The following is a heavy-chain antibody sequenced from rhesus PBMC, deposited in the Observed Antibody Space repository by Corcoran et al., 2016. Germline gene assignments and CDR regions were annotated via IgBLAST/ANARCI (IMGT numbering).Heavy chain of an antibody. CDR3: ARDWGYSNYVAFDF. Sequence: QLQLQESGPGLVKPSETLSLTCAVSGGSISSNYWSWIRQPPGRGREWIGRISGSGGRTDYNPSLKSRVTISTDTSKNQFSLKLSSVTAADTAVYYCARDWGYSNYVAFDFWGQGLRVTVSS. CDR1: GGSISSNY. J-gene: IGHJ3*01. CDR2: ISGSGGRT. D-gene: IGHD4-23*01. V-gene: IGHV4-173*01.